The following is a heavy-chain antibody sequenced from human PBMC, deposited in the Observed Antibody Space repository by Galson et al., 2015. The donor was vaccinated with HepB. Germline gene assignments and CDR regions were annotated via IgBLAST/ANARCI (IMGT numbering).Heavy chain of an antibody. V-gene: IGHV3-30-3*01. CDR2: ISYDGSNK. CDR3: ARAGRGYSYETPPPDY. D-gene: IGHD5-18*01. J-gene: IGHJ4*02. Sequence: GLEWVAVISYDGSNKYYADSVKGRFTISRDNSKNTLYLQMNSLRAEDTAVYYCARAGRGYSYETPPPDYWGQGTLVTVSS.